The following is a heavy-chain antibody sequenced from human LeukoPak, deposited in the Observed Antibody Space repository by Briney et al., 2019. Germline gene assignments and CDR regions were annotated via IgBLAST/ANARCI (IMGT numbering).Heavy chain of an antibody. CDR3: AKVSLNMVNDAFDI. CDR2: IRYDGSRK. V-gene: IGHV3-30*02. CDR1: GFIFSSYG. J-gene: IGHJ3*02. D-gene: IGHD4/OR15-4a*01. Sequence: GGSLRLSCAASGFIFSSYGMHWVRQAPDKGLEWVAFIRYDGSRKYYADSVKGRFTISRDNSKNTLYLQMNSLRAEDTAMYYCAKVSLNMVNDAFDIWGQGTMASVSS.